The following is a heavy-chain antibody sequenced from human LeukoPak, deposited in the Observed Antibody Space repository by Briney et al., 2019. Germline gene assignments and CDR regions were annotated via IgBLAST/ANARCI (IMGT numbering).Heavy chain of an antibody. CDR2: ISSSSSYI. J-gene: IGHJ4*02. CDR1: GFTFSSYS. CDR3: ARDGGVVVVPAANFDY. Sequence: GGSLRLSCAASGFTFSSYSVNWVRQAPGKGLEWVSSISSSSSYIYYADSVKGRFTISRDNAKNSLYLQMNSLRAEDTAVYYCARDGGVVVVPAANFDYWGQGTLVTVSS. D-gene: IGHD2-2*01. V-gene: IGHV3-21*01.